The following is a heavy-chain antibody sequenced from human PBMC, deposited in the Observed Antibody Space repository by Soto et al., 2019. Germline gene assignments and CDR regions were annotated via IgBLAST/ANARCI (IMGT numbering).Heavy chain of an antibody. D-gene: IGHD6-13*01. Sequence: EVQLVESGGGLVKPEGSLRLSCAASGFTFSSYSMNWVRQAPGKGLEWVSSISSSSSYIYYADSVKGRFTISRDNAKNSLYLQINSLRAEDTAVYYCARDRQQLVKPFDYWGQGTLVTVSS. J-gene: IGHJ4*02. CDR3: ARDRQQLVKPFDY. CDR2: ISSSSSYI. V-gene: IGHV3-21*01. CDR1: GFTFSSYS.